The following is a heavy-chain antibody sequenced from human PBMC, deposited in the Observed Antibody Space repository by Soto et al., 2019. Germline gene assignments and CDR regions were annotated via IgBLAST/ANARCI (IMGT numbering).Heavy chain of an antibody. J-gene: IGHJ6*02. CDR2: INHSGSA. CDR1: GGSFSGYI. CDR3: AGGGSGNTIHYYYYYGMDV. V-gene: IGHV4-34*01. Sequence: PSETLSLTCDVYGGSFSGYIWTWIRQTPGKGLQWIGQINHSGSANYNPSLKSRVTISVDTSKNQFSLKLSSVTAADTAVYYCAGGGSGNTIHYYYYYGMDVWGQGTTVTVSS. D-gene: IGHD3-10*01.